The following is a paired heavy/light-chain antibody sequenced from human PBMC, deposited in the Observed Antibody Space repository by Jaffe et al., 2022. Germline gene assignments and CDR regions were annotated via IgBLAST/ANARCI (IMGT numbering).Heavy chain of an antibody. J-gene: IGHJ6*03. CDR3: ARDKGQMRFGELYPYYYYMDV. D-gene: IGHD3-10*01. CDR1: GGTFSSYA. Sequence: QVQLVQSGAEVKKPGSSVKVSCKASGGTFSSYAISWVRQAPGQGLEWMGGIIPIFGTANYAQKFQGRVTITTDESTSTAYMELSSLRSEDTAVYYCARDKGQMRFGELYPYYYYMDVWGKGTTVTVSS. CDR2: IIPIFGTA. V-gene: IGHV1-69*05.
Light chain of an antibody. J-gene: IGLJ3*02. CDR2: EDS. V-gene: IGLV3-10*01. Sequence: SYELTQPPSVSVSPGQTARITCSGDALPKKYAYWYQQKSGQAPVLVIYEDSKRPSGIPERFSGSSSGTMATLTISGAQVEDEADYYCYSTDSSGNPRGMFGGGTKLTVL. CDR1: ALPKKY. CDR3: YSTDSSGNPRGM.